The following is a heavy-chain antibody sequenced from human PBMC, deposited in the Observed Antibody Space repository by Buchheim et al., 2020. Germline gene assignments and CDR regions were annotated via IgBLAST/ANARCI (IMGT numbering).Heavy chain of an antibody. CDR3: AKSQSLRFLEWLLYGNPGY. CDR2: ISYDGSNK. D-gene: IGHD3-3*01. CDR1: GFTFSSYG. V-gene: IGHV3-30*18. J-gene: IGHJ4*02. Sequence: QVQLVESGGGVVQPGRSLRLSCAASGFTFSSYGMHWVRQAPGKGLEWVAVISYDGSNKYYADSVKGRFTIYRDNSKNTLYLQMNSLRAEDTAVYYCAKSQSLRFLEWLLYGNPGYWGQGTL.